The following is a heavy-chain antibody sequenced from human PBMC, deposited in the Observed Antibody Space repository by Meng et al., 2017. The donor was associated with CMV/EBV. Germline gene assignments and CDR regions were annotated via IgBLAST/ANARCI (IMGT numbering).Heavy chain of an antibody. CDR1: GGSISSYY. Sequence: SETLSLTCTVSGGSISSYYWSWIRQPPGKGLEWIGYIYYSGSTNYNPSLKSRVTISVDTSKNQFSLKPSSVTAADTAVYYCARVRVPAATYYYYGMDVWGQGTTVTVSS. J-gene: IGHJ6*02. V-gene: IGHV4-59*01. CDR2: IYYSGST. D-gene: IGHD2-2*01. CDR3: ARVRVPAATYYYYGMDV.